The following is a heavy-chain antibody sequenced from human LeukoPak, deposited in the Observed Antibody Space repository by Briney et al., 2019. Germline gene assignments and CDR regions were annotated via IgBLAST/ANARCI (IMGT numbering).Heavy chain of an antibody. CDR3: ARDRRGYSYGYRYYYGMDV. CDR2: IIPIFGTA. Sequence: SVKVSCKASGGTFSSYAISWVRQAPGQGLEWMGGIIPIFGTANYAQKFQGRVTIAADESTSTAYMELSSLRSEDTAVYYCARDRRGYSYGYRYYYGMDVWGQGTTVTVSS. CDR1: GGTFSSYA. D-gene: IGHD5-18*01. J-gene: IGHJ6*02. V-gene: IGHV1-69*13.